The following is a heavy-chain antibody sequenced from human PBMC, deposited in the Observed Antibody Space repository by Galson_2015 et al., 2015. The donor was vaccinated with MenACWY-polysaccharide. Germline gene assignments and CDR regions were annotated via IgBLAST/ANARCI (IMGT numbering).Heavy chain of an antibody. D-gene: IGHD6-6*01. J-gene: IGHJ4*02. CDR1: GYTFTYYY. CDR2: INPSSGGT. V-gene: IGHV1-2*02. Sequence: SVKVSCKASGYTFTYYYIHWVRQAPGQGLEWMGWINPSSGGTNFAQKFQDRVTMTRDTSISTAYMELSRLTSDDTAVYYCAREGPEYSSSSGDYWGQGTLVTVSS. CDR3: AREGPEYSSSSGDY.